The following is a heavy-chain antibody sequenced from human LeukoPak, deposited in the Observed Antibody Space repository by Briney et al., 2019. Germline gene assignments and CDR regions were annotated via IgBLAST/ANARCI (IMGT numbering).Heavy chain of an antibody. CDR3: ARAPRSGSYYNCFDY. J-gene: IGHJ4*02. V-gene: IGHV3-48*02. D-gene: IGHD3-10*01. CDR2: ISSSSSTI. CDR1: GFTFTSHS. Sequence: GGSLRLSCAASGFTFTSHSMNWVRQAPGKGLEWVSYISSSSSTIYYADSVKGRFTISRDNAKNSLYLQMNSLRDEDTAVYYCARAPRSGSYYNCFDYWGQGTLVTVSS.